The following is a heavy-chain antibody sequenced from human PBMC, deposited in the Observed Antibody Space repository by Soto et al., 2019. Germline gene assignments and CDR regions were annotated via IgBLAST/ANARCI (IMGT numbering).Heavy chain of an antibody. CDR1: GFTFSSYG. CDR3: ARGHTAMVHYYYYGMDV. Sequence: QVQLVESGGGVVQPGRSLRLSCAASGFTFSSYGMHWVRQAPGKGLEWVAVIWYDGSNKYYADSVKGRFTISRDNSKNPLYLQMNSLRAEDTAVYYCARGHTAMVHYYYYGMDVWGQGTTVTVSS. J-gene: IGHJ6*02. D-gene: IGHD5-18*01. CDR2: IWYDGSNK. V-gene: IGHV3-33*01.